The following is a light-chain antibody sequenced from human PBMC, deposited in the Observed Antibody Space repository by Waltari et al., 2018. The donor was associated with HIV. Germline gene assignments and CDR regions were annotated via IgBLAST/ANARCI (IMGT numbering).Light chain of an antibody. CDR2: DVS. Sequence: QSALTQPRSVSGSPGQSVTISCTGTSSDVGGYNYVSWYQQHPGKAPTLMIDDVSKRPSGVPGRFSGSKSGNTASLTISGLQAEDEAEYYCCSYAGSYTFVFGTGTKVTVL. CDR1: SSDVGGYNY. V-gene: IGLV2-11*01. CDR3: CSYAGSYTFV. J-gene: IGLJ1*01.